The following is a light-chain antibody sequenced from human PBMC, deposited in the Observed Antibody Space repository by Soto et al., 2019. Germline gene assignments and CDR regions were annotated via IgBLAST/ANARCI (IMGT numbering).Light chain of an antibody. CDR1: SSDVGGYNY. J-gene: IGLJ1*01. CDR3: YSYAGSYTFYV. Sequence: QSALTQPRSVSGSPGQSVTISCTGTSSDVGGYNYVSWYQQYPGKAPKLMIYEVSKRPSGVPDRFSGSKSGNTASLTISGLQAEDEADYYCYSYAGSYTFYVFGTGTKLTVL. CDR2: EVS. V-gene: IGLV2-11*01.